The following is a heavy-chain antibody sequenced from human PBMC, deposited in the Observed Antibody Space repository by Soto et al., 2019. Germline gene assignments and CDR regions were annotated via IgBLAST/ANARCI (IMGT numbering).Heavy chain of an antibody. J-gene: IGHJ4*02. Sequence: GGSLRLSCAASGFTFSSYGMHWVRQAPGKGLEWVAVISYDGSNKYYADSVKGRFTISRDNSKNTLYLQMNSLRAEDTAVYYCAKGKSRNPADYDIAAAAGLDYWGQGTLVTVSS. D-gene: IGHD6-13*01. CDR1: GFTFSSYG. CDR3: AKGKSRNPADYDIAAAAGLDY. CDR2: ISYDGSNK. V-gene: IGHV3-30*18.